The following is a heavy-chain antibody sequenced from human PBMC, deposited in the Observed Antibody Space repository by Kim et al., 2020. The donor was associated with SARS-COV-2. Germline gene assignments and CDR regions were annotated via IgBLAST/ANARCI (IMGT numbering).Heavy chain of an antibody. CDR2: ISYDGSNK. D-gene: IGHD5-18*01. CDR3: ARGGGVDVVDTAMVVDY. Sequence: GGSLRLSCAASGFTFSSYAMHWVRQAPGKGLEWVAVISYDGSNKYYADSVKGRFTISRDNSKNTLYLQMNSLRAEDTAVYYCARGGGVDVVDTAMVVDYWGQGTLVTVSS. CDR1: GFTFSSYA. V-gene: IGHV3-30*04. J-gene: IGHJ4*02.